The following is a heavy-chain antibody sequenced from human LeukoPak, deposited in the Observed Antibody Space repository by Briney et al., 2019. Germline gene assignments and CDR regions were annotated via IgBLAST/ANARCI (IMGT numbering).Heavy chain of an antibody. CDR3: ASGGYSSPLDY. CDR1: GGSLSSYY. J-gene: IGHJ4*02. D-gene: IGHD5-18*01. V-gene: IGHV4-59*01. Sequence: SETLSLTCTFSGGSLSSYYWSWIRQPPGKGLEWIGYIYYSGSTNYNPSLKSRVTISVDTSKTQFSLKRSSVTAADTAVYYCASGGYSSPLDYWGQGTLVTVSS. CDR2: IYYSGST.